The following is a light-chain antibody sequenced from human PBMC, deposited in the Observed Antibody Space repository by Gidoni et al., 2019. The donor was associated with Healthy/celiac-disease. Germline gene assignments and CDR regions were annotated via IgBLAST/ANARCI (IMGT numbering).Light chain of an antibody. Sequence: DSQVPQSPPFLSASVGDRVTITCRASQGVSSYLVWYQQNPGKAPKLLMYAASTLQSGVPSRFSGSGSGTRITLTISGLQPEDFATYYSQQGTFGQGTKLEIK. V-gene: IGKV1-9*01. J-gene: IGKJ1*01. CDR2: AAS. CDR1: QGVSSY. CDR3: QQGT.